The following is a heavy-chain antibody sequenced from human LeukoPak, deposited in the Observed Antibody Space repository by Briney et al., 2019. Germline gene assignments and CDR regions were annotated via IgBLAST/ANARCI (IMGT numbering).Heavy chain of an antibody. CDR1: GGSISSYY. CDR3: ARGGRTDAEMENYYYYGMDV. V-gene: IGHV4-4*07. CDR2: IYTSGST. Sequence: SETLSLTCTVSGGSISSYYWSWIRQPAGKGLEWIGRIYTSGSTNYNPSLKSRVTISVDTSKNQFSLKLSSVTAADTAVYYCARGGRTDAEMENYYYYGMDVWGQGTTVTVSS. D-gene: IGHD3-16*01. J-gene: IGHJ6*02.